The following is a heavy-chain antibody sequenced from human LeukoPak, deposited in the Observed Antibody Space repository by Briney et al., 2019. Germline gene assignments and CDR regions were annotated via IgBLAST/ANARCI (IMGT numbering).Heavy chain of an antibody. CDR1: GFTFSSYS. J-gene: IGHJ4*02. Sequence: PGGSLRLSCAASGFTFSSYSMNWVRQAPGKGLEWVSSISSSSSYIYYADSVKGRFTISRDNAKNSLYLQMNSLRAEDTAVYYCARAITMVRGVISYFDYWGQGTLVTVSS. CDR3: ARAITMVRGVISYFDY. V-gene: IGHV3-21*01. D-gene: IGHD3-10*01. CDR2: ISSSSSYI.